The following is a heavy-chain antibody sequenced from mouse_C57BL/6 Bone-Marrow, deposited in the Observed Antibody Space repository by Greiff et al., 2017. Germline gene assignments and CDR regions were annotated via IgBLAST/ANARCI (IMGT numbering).Heavy chain of an antibody. J-gene: IGHJ4*01. Sequence: QVQLKQPGAELVMPGASVKLSCKASGYTFTSYWMHWVKQRPGQGLEWIGEIDPSDSYTNYNQKFKGKSTLTVDKSSSTAYMQLSSLTSEDSAVYYCARLMVTTRDYAMDYWGQGTSVTVSS. D-gene: IGHD2-2*01. CDR3: ARLMVTTRDYAMDY. CDR1: GYTFTSYW. CDR2: IDPSDSYT. V-gene: IGHV1-69*01.